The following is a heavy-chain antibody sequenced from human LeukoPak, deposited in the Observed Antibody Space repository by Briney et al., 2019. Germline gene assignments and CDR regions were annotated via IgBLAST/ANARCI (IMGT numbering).Heavy chain of an antibody. J-gene: IGHJ4*02. D-gene: IGHD1-26*01. CDR2: SSGSGGST. V-gene: IGHV3-23*01. CDR3: AKRIVGASYYFDY. Sequence: PGGSLRLSCAASGFTFSSYAMSWVRQAPGKGLEWVSASSGSGGSTYYADSVKGRFTISRDNSKNTLYLQMNSLRAEDTAVYYCAKRIVGASYYFDYWGQGTLVTVSS. CDR1: GFTFSSYA.